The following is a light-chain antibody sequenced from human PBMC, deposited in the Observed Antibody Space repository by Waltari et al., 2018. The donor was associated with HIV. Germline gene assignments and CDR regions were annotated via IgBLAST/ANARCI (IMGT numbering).Light chain of an antibody. CDR3: QQYDNLPTYT. CDR2: DAS. V-gene: IGKV1-33*01. CDR1: QDITKY. Sequence: DIQMTQSPSSLSASVGDRVPITCQASQDITKYLNWYQQKPGRAPKLLIYDASNLETGVPSRFSGSGSGTDFTFTISCLQPEDVATYYCQQYDNLPTYTFGQGTKLEIK. J-gene: IGKJ2*01.